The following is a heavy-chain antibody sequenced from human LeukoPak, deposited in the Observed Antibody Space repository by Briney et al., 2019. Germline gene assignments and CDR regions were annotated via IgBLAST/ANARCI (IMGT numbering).Heavy chain of an antibody. J-gene: IGHJ4*02. CDR3: ARDLSPDY. Sequence: PGGSLRLSCAASGFTFSSYAMHWVRQAPGKGLEWVAVISYDGSNKYYADSVKGRFTISRDNSKNTLYLQMNSLRAEDTAVYYCARDLSPDYWGQGILVTVSS. V-gene: IGHV3-30-3*01. CDR1: GFTFSSYA. CDR2: ISYDGSNK. D-gene: IGHD2/OR15-2a*01.